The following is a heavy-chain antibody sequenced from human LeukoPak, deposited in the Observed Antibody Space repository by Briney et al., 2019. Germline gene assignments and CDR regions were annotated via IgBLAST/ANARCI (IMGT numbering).Heavy chain of an antibody. CDR2: IYYSGST. J-gene: IGHJ6*02. V-gene: IGHV4-59*01. CDR3: AKTGRSGMDV. D-gene: IGHD7-27*01. Sequence: SETLSLTCTVSGGSISSYYWSWIRQPPGKGLEWIGYIYYSGSTNYNPSLKSRVTISVGTSKNQFSLKLSSVTAADTAVYYCAKTGRSGMDVWGQGTTVTVSS. CDR1: GGSISSYY.